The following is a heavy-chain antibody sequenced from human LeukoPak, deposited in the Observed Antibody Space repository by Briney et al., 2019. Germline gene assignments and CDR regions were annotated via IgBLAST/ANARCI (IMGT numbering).Heavy chain of an antibody. CDR3: ARAVWEHYFDS. V-gene: IGHV4-59*01. D-gene: IGHD1-26*01. Sequence: PSETLSLTCTVSGGSISSYYWSWIRQPPGKGLEWIGNVYYSGSTNYKPSLRSRVIISVDTSKNQFSLKVNSVTAADTAVYYCARAVWEHYFDSWGQGTLVTVSS. J-gene: IGHJ4*02. CDR1: GGSISSYY. CDR2: VYYSGST.